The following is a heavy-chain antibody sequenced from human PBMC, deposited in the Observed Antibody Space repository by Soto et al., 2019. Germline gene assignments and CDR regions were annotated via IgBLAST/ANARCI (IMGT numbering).Heavy chain of an antibody. D-gene: IGHD3-10*01. J-gene: IGHJ5*02. V-gene: IGHV4-34*01. Sequence: QVQLQQWGAGLLKPSETLSLTCAVYGGSFSDYYWSWIRQPPGKGLEWIGEVNLSGSTNYNPSLKSRVTISVATSKNQFSLKLSSVTAADTAVYYCAREGPYYASGRFWWSDPWGQGTLVTVSS. CDR2: VNLSGST. CDR3: AREGPYYASGRFWWSDP. CDR1: GGSFSDYY.